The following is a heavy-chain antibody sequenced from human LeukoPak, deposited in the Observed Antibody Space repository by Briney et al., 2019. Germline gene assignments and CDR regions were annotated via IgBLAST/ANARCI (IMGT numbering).Heavy chain of an antibody. D-gene: IGHD2-2*01. CDR1: GGSFSGYY. CDR2: INHSGST. J-gene: IGHJ1*01. Sequence: SETLSLTCAVYGGSFSGYYWSWIRQPSGKGLEWIGEINHSGSTNYNPSLKSRVAISVDTSKNQFSLKLSSVTAADTAVYYCARGPRTSCYLGWGQGTLVTVSS. V-gene: IGHV4-34*01. CDR3: ARGPRTSCYLG.